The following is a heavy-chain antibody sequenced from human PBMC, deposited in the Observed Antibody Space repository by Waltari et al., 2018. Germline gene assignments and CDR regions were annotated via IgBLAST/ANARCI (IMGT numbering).Heavy chain of an antibody. CDR1: GGSFSGYY. V-gene: IGHV4-34*01. Sequence: QVQLQQWGAGLLKPSETLSLTCAVYGGSFSGYYWSWIRQPPGKGLEWIGEINHSGSTNYNPSLKSRVTISVDTSKNQFSLKLSSVTAADTAVYYCARGSNPLYYDSSGYYPYYFDYWGQGTLVTVSS. D-gene: IGHD3-22*01. CDR2: INHSGST. CDR3: ARGSNPLYYDSSGYYPYYFDY. J-gene: IGHJ4*02.